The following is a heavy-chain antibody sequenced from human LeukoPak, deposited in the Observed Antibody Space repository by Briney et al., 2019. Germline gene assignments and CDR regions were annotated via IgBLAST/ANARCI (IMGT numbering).Heavy chain of an antibody. D-gene: IGHD3-22*01. V-gene: IGHV4-31*03. Sequence: SETLSLTCTDSGGSISSGGYYWSWIRQHPGKGLEWIGYIYYSGSTYYNPSLKSRVTISVDTSKNQFSLKLSSVTAADTAVYYCARRDYYDSSGYGLWGQGTLVTVSS. CDR2: IYYSGST. CDR1: GGSISSGGYY. CDR3: ARRDYYDSSGYGL. J-gene: IGHJ4*02.